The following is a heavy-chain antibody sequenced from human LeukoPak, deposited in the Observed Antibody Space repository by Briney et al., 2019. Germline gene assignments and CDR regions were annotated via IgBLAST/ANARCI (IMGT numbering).Heavy chain of an antibody. J-gene: IGHJ6*03. CDR1: GFTFDDYA. CDR3: ATSLYYYYYTDV. CDR2: ISWNSGSI. V-gene: IGHV3-9*03. Sequence: GRSLRLSCAASGFTFDDYAMHRVRQAPGKGLEWVSGISWNSGSIGYADSVKGRVTISRDNAKNSLYVQMNSLRAEDMALYYCATSLYYYYYTDVWGKGTTVTVSS.